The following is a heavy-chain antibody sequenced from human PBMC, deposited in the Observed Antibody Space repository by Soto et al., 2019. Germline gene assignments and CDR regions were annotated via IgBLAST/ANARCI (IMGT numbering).Heavy chain of an antibody. CDR3: ARISLNITIFGVVPYAFDI. J-gene: IGHJ3*02. D-gene: IGHD3-3*01. CDR2: IDWDDDK. Sequence: SGPTLVNPPQTPTLTRTFSGFSLSTSGMCVSWIRQPPGKALEWLARIDWDDDKYYSTSLKTRLTISKDTSKNQVVLTMTNMDPVDTATYYCARISLNITIFGVVPYAFDIWGQGTMVTVSS. V-gene: IGHV2-70*11. CDR1: GFSLSTSGMC.